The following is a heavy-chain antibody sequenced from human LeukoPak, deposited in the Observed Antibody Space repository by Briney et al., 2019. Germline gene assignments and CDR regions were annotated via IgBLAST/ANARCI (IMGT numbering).Heavy chain of an antibody. CDR2: IYPGDSDT. V-gene: IGHV5-51*01. D-gene: IGHD4-17*01. J-gene: IGHJ3*02. Sequence: GESLKISCRGFGYSFSTHWIGWVRQMPGKGLEWMGIIYPGDSDTRYSPSFQGQVTISADKSISTAYLQWSSLKASDTAMYYCARANGLYDAFDIWGQGTMVTVSS. CDR3: ARANGLYDAFDI. CDR1: GYSFSTHW.